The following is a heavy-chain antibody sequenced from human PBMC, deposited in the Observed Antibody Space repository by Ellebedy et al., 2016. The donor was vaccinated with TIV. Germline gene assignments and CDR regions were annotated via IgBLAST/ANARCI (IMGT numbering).Heavy chain of an antibody. D-gene: IGHD5-24*01. V-gene: IGHV1-69*04. J-gene: IGHJ6*02. CDR2: IIPIVGIA. Sequence: AASVKVSCKASGGTFSSYALNWVRQAPGQGLEWMGRIIPIVGIANYAQKFQGRVTMTRDTSTSTVYMELSSLRAEDTAVYYCARVMEMAKTTYGMDVWGQGTTVTVSS. CDR3: ARVMEMAKTTYGMDV. CDR1: GGTFSSYA.